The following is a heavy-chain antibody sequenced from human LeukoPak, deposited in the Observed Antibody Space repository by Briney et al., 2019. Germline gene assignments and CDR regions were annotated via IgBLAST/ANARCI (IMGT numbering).Heavy chain of an antibody. V-gene: IGHV3-23*01. J-gene: IGHJ4*02. CDR2: ISGSGGST. CDR3: AKDYCSSTSCEKDY. CDR1: GFTFDDYA. D-gene: IGHD2-2*01. Sequence: PGRSLRLSCAASGFTFDDYAMHWVRQAPGKGLEWVSAISGSGGSTYYADSVKGRFTISRDNSKNTLYLQMNSLRAEDTAVYYCAKDYCSSTSCEKDYWGQGTLVTVSS.